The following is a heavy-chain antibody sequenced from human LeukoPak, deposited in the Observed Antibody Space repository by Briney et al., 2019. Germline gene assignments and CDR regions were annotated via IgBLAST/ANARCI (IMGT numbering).Heavy chain of an antibody. CDR1: GYNFAIYW. Sequence: GESLKISCKGSGYNFAIYWIGWVRQMPGKGLEWMGIIYPGDFDTRYSPSFQGQVTISVDKSISTASLQWSSLKASDAAIYYCARQGGKWFDPWGQGTLVTVSS. V-gene: IGHV5-51*01. CDR2: IYPGDFDT. J-gene: IGHJ5*02. D-gene: IGHD1-26*01. CDR3: ARQGGKWFDP.